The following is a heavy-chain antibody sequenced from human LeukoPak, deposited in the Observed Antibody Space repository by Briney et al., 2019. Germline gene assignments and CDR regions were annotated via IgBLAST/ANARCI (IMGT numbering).Heavy chain of an antibody. CDR2: TNSDGSSI. Sequence: GGSLRLSCAASGFTFSSYWMHWVRQAPGKGLVWVSRTNSDGSSISYADPVKGRFTISRDNAKNTLYPQMNSLRAEDTAVYYCVRAAAASFDYWGQGTLVTVSS. CDR1: GFTFSSYW. D-gene: IGHD6-13*01. V-gene: IGHV3-74*01. CDR3: VRAAAASFDY. J-gene: IGHJ4*02.